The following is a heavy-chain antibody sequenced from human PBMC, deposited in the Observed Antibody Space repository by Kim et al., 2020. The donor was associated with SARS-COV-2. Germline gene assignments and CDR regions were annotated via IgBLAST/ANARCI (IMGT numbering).Heavy chain of an antibody. D-gene: IGHD3-22*01. CDR2: IYGSGST. CDR3: ARFKYDNSGYYYSVSGTDV. CDR1: GGSISSDNYY. V-gene: IGHV4-61*02. Sequence: SETLSLTCTVSGGSISSDNYYWSWIRQPAGKGLEWIGRIYGSGSTNYNPSLKSRVTISVDTSKNQFSLKMSSVTAADTALYYCARFKYDNSGYYYSVSGTDVSGPGATVTVSS. J-gene: IGHJ6*02.